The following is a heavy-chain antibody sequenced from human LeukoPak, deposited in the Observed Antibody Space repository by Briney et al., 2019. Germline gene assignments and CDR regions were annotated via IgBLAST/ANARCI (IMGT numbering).Heavy chain of an antibody. D-gene: IGHD2-2*01. CDR3: ARLLDIVVVPAATYYFDY. CDR2: IYYSGST. CDR1: GGSISSGDYY. V-gene: IGHV4-30-4*08. J-gene: IGHJ4*02. Sequence: SQTLSLTCTVSGGSISSGDYYWSWIRQPPGKGLEWIGYIYYSGSTYYNPSLKSRVTISVDTSKNQFSLKLSSVTAADTAVYYCARLLDIVVVPAATYYFDYWGQGTLVTVSS.